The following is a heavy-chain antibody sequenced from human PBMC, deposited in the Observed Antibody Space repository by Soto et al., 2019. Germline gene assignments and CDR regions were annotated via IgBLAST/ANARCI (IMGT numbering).Heavy chain of an antibody. J-gene: IGHJ2*01. Sequence: QVQLVQSGAEVKKPGASVKVSCKASGYTFTHYGITWVRQAPGQGLEWMGWINSFSGDTNYPQKLQVRLTITTDTSTNTVYMELRNLRSDDTAVYYCARDLHPGGKYWYFDIWGRGTLVTVSS. CDR3: ARDLHPGGKYWYFDI. CDR1: GYTFTHYG. V-gene: IGHV1-18*01. D-gene: IGHD2-15*01. CDR2: INSFSGDT.